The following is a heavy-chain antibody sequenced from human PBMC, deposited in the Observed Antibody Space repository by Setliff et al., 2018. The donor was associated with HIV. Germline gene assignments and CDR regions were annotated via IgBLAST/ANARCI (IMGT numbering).Heavy chain of an antibody. D-gene: IGHD3-9*01. CDR1: GFTFSENG. CDR2: ISNDGSNK. Sequence: GGSLRLSCAASGFTFSENGMHWVRQGPGKGLEWVALISNDGSNKYYADSVKGRFTISRDNSKNTLYLQMNSLRPEDTAVYYCATNFLYDILTGYFPYQFDQWGQGTLVTVSS. J-gene: IGHJ4*02. CDR3: ATNFLYDILTGYFPYQFDQ. V-gene: IGHV3-30*03.